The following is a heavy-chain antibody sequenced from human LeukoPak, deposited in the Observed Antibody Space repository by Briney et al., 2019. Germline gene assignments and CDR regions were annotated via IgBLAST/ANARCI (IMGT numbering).Heavy chain of an antibody. CDR1: GFTFSSNS. D-gene: IGHD1-7*01. CDR2: ISSASGSI. CDR3: ARPTSPLELHFYYYMDV. Sequence: GGSLRLSCVASGFTFSSNSMNWVRQAPGKGLEWVSYISSASGSIYYADSVKGRFTVSRDNAKNSLYLQMNSLRAEDTAVYYCARPTSPLELHFYYYMDVWGKGTTVTVSS. J-gene: IGHJ6*03. V-gene: IGHV3-48*04.